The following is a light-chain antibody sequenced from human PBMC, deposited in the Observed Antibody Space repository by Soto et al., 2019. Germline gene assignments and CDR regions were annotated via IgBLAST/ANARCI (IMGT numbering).Light chain of an antibody. Sequence: QTVVTQEPSFSVSPGGTVTLTCGLTSGSVSTRNYPSWYQQIPGQAPRTLIYNTNTRSSGVPDRFSGSILGNKAALSITGAQAGDESDYYCVLSVGSGIPWVFGGGTKLPVL. J-gene: IGLJ3*02. V-gene: IGLV8-61*01. CDR3: VLSVGSGIPWV. CDR2: NTN. CDR1: SGSVSTRNY.